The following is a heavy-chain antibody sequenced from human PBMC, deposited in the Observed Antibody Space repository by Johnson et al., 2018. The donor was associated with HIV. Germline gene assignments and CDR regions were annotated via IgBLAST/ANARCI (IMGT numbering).Heavy chain of an antibody. CDR1: GFTFSSYG. V-gene: IGHV3-30*03. Sequence: QVQLVESGGDVVQPGRSLRLSCAASGFTFSSYGMHWVRQAPGKGLDWVADISYDGSNKYYADSVKGRFTISRDNSKNTLYLQMNSLRAEDTAVYYCARDILEYSSSVPDAFDIWGQGTMVTVSS. D-gene: IGHD6-6*01. CDR3: ARDILEYSSSVPDAFDI. J-gene: IGHJ3*02. CDR2: ISYDGSNK.